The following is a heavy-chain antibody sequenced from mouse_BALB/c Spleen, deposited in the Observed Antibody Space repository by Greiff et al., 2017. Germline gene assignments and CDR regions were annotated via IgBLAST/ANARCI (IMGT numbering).Heavy chain of an antibody. Sequence: VQLQQPGAELVKPGASVKLSCKASGYTFTSYWMHWVELRPGQGFEWIGEINPSNGSTNYNEKFKRKATLTVDKPSSTAYMQLSSLTSEDSAVYDGKMGGMDYWGQGTAVTVSS. CDR1: GYTFTSYW. V-gene: IGHV1S16*01. J-gene: IGHJ4*01. CDR3: KMGGMDY. CDR2: INPSNGST.